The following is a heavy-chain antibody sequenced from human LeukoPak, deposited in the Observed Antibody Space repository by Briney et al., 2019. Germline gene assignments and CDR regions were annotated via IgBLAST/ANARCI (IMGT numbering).Heavy chain of an antibody. CDR3: ARSDIVVVPAATFDY. J-gene: IGHJ4*02. D-gene: IGHD2-2*01. CDR2: IYYSGST. V-gene: IGHV4-30-4*08. Sequence: PSETLSLTCTVSGGSISSGDYYWSWIRQPPGKGLEWIGYIYYSGSTYYNPSLKSRVTISVDTSKNQFSLKLSSVTAADTAVYYCARSDIVVVPAATFDYWGQGTLVTVSS. CDR1: GGSISSGDYY.